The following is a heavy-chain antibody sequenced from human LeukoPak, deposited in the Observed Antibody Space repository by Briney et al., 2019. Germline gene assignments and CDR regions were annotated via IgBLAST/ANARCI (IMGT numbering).Heavy chain of an antibody. CDR3: SKDGSWSCTD. V-gene: IGHV3-30*02. Sequence: PGGSLRLSCAASGFTFSSSDMHWVRQGPGKGLEWVAYIAHHGSDKYYADSVKGRFTISRDNSKRTLSLQINSLRPDDTAVYYCSKDGSWSCTDWGQGTLVTVSS. CDR1: GFTFSSSD. CDR2: IAHHGSDK. J-gene: IGHJ4*02. D-gene: IGHD2-8*02.